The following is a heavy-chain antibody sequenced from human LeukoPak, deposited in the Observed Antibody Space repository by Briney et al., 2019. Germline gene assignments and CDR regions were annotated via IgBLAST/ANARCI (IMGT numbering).Heavy chain of an antibody. J-gene: IGHJ4*02. CDR1: GFTFSGSA. CDR2: IRSKANSYAT. D-gene: IGHD6-19*01. V-gene: IGHV3-73*01. CDR3: TRPGYSSGRDFDY. Sequence: GSLRLSCAASGFTFSGSAMHWVRQASGKGLEWVGRIRSKANSYATAYAASVKGRFTISRDDSKNTAYLQMNSLKTEDTAVYYCTRPGYSSGRDFDYWGQGTLVTVSS.